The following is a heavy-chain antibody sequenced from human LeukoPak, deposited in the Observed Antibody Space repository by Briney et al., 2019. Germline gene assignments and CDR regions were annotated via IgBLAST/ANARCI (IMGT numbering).Heavy chain of an antibody. CDR1: GYTFTSYG. Sequence: ASVKVSCKASGYTFTSYGISWVRQAPGQGLEWMGWISAYNGNTNYAQKLQGRVTMTTDTSTSTAYMELRSLRSEDTAVYYCASAHYGPSYYYYYYGMDVWGQGTTVTVSS. CDR3: ASAHYGPSYYYYYYGMDV. D-gene: IGHD3-16*01. J-gene: IGHJ6*02. V-gene: IGHV1-18*01. CDR2: ISAYNGNT.